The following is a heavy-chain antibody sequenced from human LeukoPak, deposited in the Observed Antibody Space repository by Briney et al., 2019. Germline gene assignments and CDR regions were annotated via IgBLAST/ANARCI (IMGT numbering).Heavy chain of an antibody. CDR3: ARDFDNDYDSSGYYSAHFQH. V-gene: IGHV3-21*01. CDR1: GFTFSSYS. CDR2: ISSSGSYI. D-gene: IGHD3-22*01. J-gene: IGHJ1*01. Sequence: GGSLRLSCAASGFTFSSYSMNWVRQAPGKGLEWVSSISSSGSYIYYADSVKGRFTISRDNAKNSLYLQMNSLRAEDTAVYYCARDFDNDYDSSGYYSAHFQHWGQGTLVTVSS.